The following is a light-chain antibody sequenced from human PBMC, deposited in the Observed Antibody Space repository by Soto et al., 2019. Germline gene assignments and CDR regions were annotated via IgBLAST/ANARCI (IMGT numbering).Light chain of an antibody. J-gene: IGKJ4*01. Sequence: EIVLSQSLATLSVSPGEGATLSCRASQGIRDTLSWYQHKPGQTPRLLNYHTSTRATSVPAGFSGSRSGTEFTLTFNSLQTEGFSVYYCQRYNSRPLTVGGGTK. CDR3: QRYNSRPLT. CDR2: HTS. CDR1: QGIRDT. V-gene: IGKV3-15*01.